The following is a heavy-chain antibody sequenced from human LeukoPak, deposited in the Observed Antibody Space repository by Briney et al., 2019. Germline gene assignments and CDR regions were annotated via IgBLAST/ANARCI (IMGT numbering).Heavy chain of an antibody. Sequence: SETLSLTCTVYGGSISSYYWSWIRQPAGKGLEWIGSIYTSGSTNYNPSLKSRVTRSVDTAKNHFSLKLSSVTAADTAVYYCARETVWLYYYDSSGIDYWGQGTRVTVSS. J-gene: IGHJ4*02. CDR2: IYTSGST. CDR1: GGSISSYY. CDR3: ARETVWLYYYDSSGIDY. D-gene: IGHD3-22*01. V-gene: IGHV4-4*07.